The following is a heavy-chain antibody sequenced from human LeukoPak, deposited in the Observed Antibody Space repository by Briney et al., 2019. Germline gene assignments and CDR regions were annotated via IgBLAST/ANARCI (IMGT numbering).Heavy chain of an antibody. J-gene: IGHJ6*02. Sequence: PSETLSLTCTVSGGSISSGGYYWSWIRQHPGKGLEWIGYIYYSGSTYYNPSLKSRVTISVDTSKNQFSPKLSSVTAADTAVYYCARVRRYCSSTSCYAHYYYYGMDVWGQGTTVTVSS. CDR1: GGSISSGGYY. CDR2: IYYSGST. D-gene: IGHD2-2*01. V-gene: IGHV4-31*03. CDR3: ARVRRYCSSTSCYAHYYYYGMDV.